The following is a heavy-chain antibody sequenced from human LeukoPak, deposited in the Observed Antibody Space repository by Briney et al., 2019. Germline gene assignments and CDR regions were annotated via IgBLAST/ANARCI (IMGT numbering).Heavy chain of an antibody. Sequence: ASVKVSCKASGYTFTGYYMRWVRQAPGEGLEWRGWINPNSGGTNYAQKFQGRVTMTRDTSISTAYMELSRLRSDDTAVYYCARAGIDSSSWYWVSYYYYYMDVWGKGTTVTISS. CDR1: GYTFTGYY. J-gene: IGHJ6*03. CDR3: ARAGIDSSSWYWVSYYYYYMDV. D-gene: IGHD6-13*01. CDR2: INPNSGGT. V-gene: IGHV1-2*02.